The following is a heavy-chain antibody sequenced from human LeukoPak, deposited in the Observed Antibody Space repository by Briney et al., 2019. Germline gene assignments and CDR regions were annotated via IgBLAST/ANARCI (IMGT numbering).Heavy chain of an antibody. D-gene: IGHD3-22*01. CDR3: AVPDSSGYYFAAFDI. J-gene: IGHJ3*02. Sequence: SVKVSCKASGGTFSSYAISWVRQAPGQGLEWMGGIIPIFGTANYAQKFQGRVTITTDESTSTACMELSSLRSEDTAVYYCAVPDSSGYYFAAFDIWGQGTMVTVSS. CDR1: GGTFSSYA. CDR2: IIPIFGTA. V-gene: IGHV1-69*05.